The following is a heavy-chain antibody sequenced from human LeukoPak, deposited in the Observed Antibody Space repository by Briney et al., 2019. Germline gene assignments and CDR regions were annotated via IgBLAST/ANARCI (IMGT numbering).Heavy chain of an antibody. CDR2: IYSAGST. Sequence: PGGSLRLSCAASGFTVSSNYMSCVRQAPGKGLEWVSVIYSAGSTYYADSVKGRFTISRDNSKNTLYLQMNSLRAEDTAVYYCARDKYLWAVAGHYYYYGMDVWGQGTTVTVSS. J-gene: IGHJ6*02. D-gene: IGHD6-19*01. V-gene: IGHV3-53*01. CDR1: GFTVSSNY. CDR3: ARDKYLWAVAGHYYYYGMDV.